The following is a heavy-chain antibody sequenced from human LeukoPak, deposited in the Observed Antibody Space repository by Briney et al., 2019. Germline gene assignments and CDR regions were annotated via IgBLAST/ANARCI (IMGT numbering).Heavy chain of an antibody. CDR2: INADGSEK. CDR1: GFTFSSNW. D-gene: IGHD1-26*01. Sequence: PGGSLRLSCATSGFTFSSNWMAWLRQAPGKGLEWVANINADGSEKSYADSVKGRFTISRDNARTSMYLQMDSLRAEDTAVYSCARWGMQATIDYWGQGALVTVS. V-gene: IGHV3-7*01. CDR3: ARWGMQATIDY. J-gene: IGHJ4*02.